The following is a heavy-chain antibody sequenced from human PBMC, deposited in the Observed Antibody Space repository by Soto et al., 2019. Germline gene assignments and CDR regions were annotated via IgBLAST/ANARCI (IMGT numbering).Heavy chain of an antibody. V-gene: IGHV3-74*01. D-gene: IGHD4-17*01. CDR1: GFTFSSYW. CDR2: INSNGSST. Sequence: EVQLVESGGVLVQPGGSLRLSCAASGFTFSSYWMHWVRQAPGKGLVWVSRINSNGSSTSYADSVKGRFTVSRDNAKNTLYLQMNSLRAEDTAVYYCWVYGDYALDYWGKGTLVTVSS. J-gene: IGHJ4*02. CDR3: WVYGDYALDY.